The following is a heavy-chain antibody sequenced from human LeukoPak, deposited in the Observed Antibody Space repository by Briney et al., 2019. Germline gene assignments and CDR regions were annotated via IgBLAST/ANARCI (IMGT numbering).Heavy chain of an antibody. D-gene: IGHD3-22*01. J-gene: IGHJ3*02. V-gene: IGHV1-69*01. Sequence: SVKVSCKASGGTFSSYAIGWVRQAPGQGLEWMGGIIPIFGTANYAQKFQGRVTITADESTSTAYMELSSLRSEDTAVYYCARDSQWANYYDSSGLDAFDIWGQGTMVTVSS. CDR1: GGTFSSYA. CDR3: ARDSQWANYYDSSGLDAFDI. CDR2: IIPIFGTA.